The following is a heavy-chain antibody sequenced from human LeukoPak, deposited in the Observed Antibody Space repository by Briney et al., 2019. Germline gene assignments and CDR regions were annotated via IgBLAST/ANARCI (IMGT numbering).Heavy chain of an antibody. D-gene: IGHD5-18*01. V-gene: IGHV3-23*01. CDR1: GFTFAGSG. J-gene: IGHJ4*02. Sequence: GGSLRLSCAASGFTFAGSGMGWVRQVPGKGLEWVSSMKGRDDSTYYADSVKGRFTISRDNSKNTLYLQINSLRAEDTAVYYCGKTTVGYSSGQKPAWPVDYWGQGTLVTVSS. CDR3: GKTTVGYSSGQKPAWPVDY. CDR2: MKGRDDST.